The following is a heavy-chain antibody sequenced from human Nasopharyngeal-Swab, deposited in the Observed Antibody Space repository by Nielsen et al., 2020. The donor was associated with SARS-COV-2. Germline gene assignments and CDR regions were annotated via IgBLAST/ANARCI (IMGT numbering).Heavy chain of an antibody. J-gene: IGHJ6*02. CDR1: GFIFSDYS. Sequence: GGSLRLSCAASGFIFSDYSMNWVRQAPGKGLEWISYIRSSNDIYYADSVKGRFTISRDHAKNSLYLQMSSLRVEDTAVYYCARDNLDYGDYNPEDYYYYYGMDVWGQGTTVTVSS. V-gene: IGHV3-69-1*01. D-gene: IGHD4-17*01. CDR2: IRSSNDI. CDR3: ARDNLDYGDYNPEDYYYYYGMDV.